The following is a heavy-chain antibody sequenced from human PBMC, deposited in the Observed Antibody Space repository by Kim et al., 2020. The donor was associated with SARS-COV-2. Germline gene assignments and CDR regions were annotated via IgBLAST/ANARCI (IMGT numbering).Heavy chain of an antibody. CDR2: ISSSSSYI. CDR1: GFTFSSYS. CDR3: ARGPQQPPMTADY. D-gene: IGHD6-13*01. J-gene: IGHJ4*02. V-gene: IGHV3-21*01. Sequence: GGSLRLSCAXSGFTFSSYSMNWVRQAPGKGLEWVSSISSSSSYIYYADSVKGRFTISRDNAKNSLYLQMNSLRAEDTAVYYCARGPQQPPMTADYWGQGTLVTVSS.